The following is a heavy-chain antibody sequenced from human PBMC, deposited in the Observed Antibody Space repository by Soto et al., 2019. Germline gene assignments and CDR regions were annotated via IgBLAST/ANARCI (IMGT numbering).Heavy chain of an antibody. V-gene: IGHV3-30*18. J-gene: IGHJ4*02. Sequence: QVQLVESGGGVVQPGRSLRLSCAASGFTVRSYGMHWVRQAPGKGLHWVAVISYDGNNKYYADSVKGRFTISRDNSKNTLFLQMNSLRAEDTAVYYCAKDRRGWELSFDYWGQGTLVTVSS. CDR1: GFTVRSYG. D-gene: IGHD1-26*01. CDR2: ISYDGNNK. CDR3: AKDRRGWELSFDY.